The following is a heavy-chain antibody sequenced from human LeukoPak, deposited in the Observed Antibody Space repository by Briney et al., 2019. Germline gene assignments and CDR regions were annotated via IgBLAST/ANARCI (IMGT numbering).Heavy chain of an antibody. CDR3: ARVPAGYGYGPWEWDYYQYMDV. Sequence: GGSLRLSCAASGFTFSSYSMNRVRQAPGKGLEWVSSISGSSRYMYYADSAKGRFIISRDNAKNSLYLQMNSLRAEDTAVYYCARVPAGYGYGPWEWDYYQYMDVWGTGTTVTVSS. CDR1: GFTFSSYS. D-gene: IGHD5-18*01. CDR2: ISGSSRYM. V-gene: IGHV3-21*01. J-gene: IGHJ6*03.